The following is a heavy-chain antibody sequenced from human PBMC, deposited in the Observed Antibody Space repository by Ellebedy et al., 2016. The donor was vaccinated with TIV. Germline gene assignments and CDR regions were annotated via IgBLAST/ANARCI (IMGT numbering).Heavy chain of an antibody. CDR3: ARVRGYSGSFLS. CDR1: GYTFTSYD. D-gene: IGHD1-26*01. Sequence: ASVKVSXXASGYTFTSYDINWVRQATGQGLEWMGWMNPNSGNTGYAQKFQGRVTMTRNTSISTAYMELSSLRSEDTAVYYCARVRGYSGSFLSWGQGTLVTVSS. J-gene: IGHJ4*02. CDR2: MNPNSGNT. V-gene: IGHV1-8*01.